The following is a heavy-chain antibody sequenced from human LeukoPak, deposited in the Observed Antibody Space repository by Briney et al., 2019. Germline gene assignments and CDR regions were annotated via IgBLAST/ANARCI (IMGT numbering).Heavy chain of an antibody. D-gene: IGHD2-21*02. J-gene: IGHJ4*02. CDR1: GFAFRSYG. CDR3: AREAPQGPFCGGDCYFDY. V-gene: IGHV3-33*01. CDR2: IWHDGSNK. Sequence: PGGSLRLSCAASGFAFRSYGMHWVRQAPGKGLEWVSVIWHDGSNKYYADSVKGRFTISRDNSKSTLFLQMSSLRLDDTAVYFCAREAPQGPFCGGDCYFDYWGQGTLVTVSS.